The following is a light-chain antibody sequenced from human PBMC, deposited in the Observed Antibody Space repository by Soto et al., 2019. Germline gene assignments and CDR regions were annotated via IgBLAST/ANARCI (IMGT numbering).Light chain of an antibody. CDR2: EVS. CDR3: SSYVVTTNLV. J-gene: IGLJ3*02. Sequence: QSALTQPASVSGSPGQSITISCTGTTSDVGGYNYVSWYQHHPGKAPKLIIYEVSHRPSGISNRFSPSKSGNTASLTISGLQADDEADYYCSSYVVTTNLVFGGGTKMTVL. CDR1: TSDVGGYNY. V-gene: IGLV2-14*01.